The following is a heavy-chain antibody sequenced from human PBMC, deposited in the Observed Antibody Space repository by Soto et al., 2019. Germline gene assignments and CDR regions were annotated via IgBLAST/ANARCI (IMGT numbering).Heavy chain of an antibody. CDR3: ARVGYGDYPNGWFDP. J-gene: IGHJ5*02. CDR2: ISAYNGNT. V-gene: IGHV1-18*01. Sequence: GASVKVSCKASGYTFTSYGISWVRQAPGQGLEWMGWISAYNGNTNYAQKLQGRVTMTTDTSTSTAYMELRSLRSDDTAVYYCARVGYGDYPNGWFDPWGQGTLVTVSS. D-gene: IGHD4-17*01. CDR1: GYTFTSYG.